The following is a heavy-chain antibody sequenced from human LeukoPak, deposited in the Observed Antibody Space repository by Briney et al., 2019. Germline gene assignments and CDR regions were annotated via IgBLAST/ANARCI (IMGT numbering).Heavy chain of an antibody. D-gene: IGHD3-16*01. V-gene: IGHV1-46*01. CDR3: TRVSGRLGGPFDI. CDR1: VYIFTSFY. Sequence: ASVKVSCRASVYIFTSFYIHWVRQAPGQGLEWMGIINPNDASTNYAQKFQGRVTMTRDTSTSTVYVELSSLRSEDTAVYYCTRVSGRLGGPFDIWGQGTLVTVSS. CDR2: INPNDAST. J-gene: IGHJ3*02.